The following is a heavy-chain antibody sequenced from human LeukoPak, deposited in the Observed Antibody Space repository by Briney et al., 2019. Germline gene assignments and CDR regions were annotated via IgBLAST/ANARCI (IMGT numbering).Heavy chain of an antibody. CDR1: GFTFSSGSYW. CDR3: ARHATVRPNLRDL. V-gene: IGHV3-74*01. J-gene: IGHJ5*02. CDR2: INSDGSST. Sequence: GGSLRLSCAASGFTFSSGSYWMHWVRQAPGKGLVWVSRINSDGSSTNYADSVKGRFTISRDNAKNTLYLQMNSLRAEDTAVYYCARHATVRPNLRDLWGQGHLVTLSS. D-gene: IGHD4-11*01.